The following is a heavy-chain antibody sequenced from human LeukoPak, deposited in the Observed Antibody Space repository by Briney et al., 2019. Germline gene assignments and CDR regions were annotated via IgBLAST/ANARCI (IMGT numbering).Heavy chain of an antibody. V-gene: IGHV3-23*01. CDR1: GFTVSSNY. CDR2: ISGSGGST. CDR3: AKDSDELIAAAYNWFDP. J-gene: IGHJ5*02. D-gene: IGHD6-13*01. Sequence: GGSLRLSCAASGFTVSSNYMSWVRQAPGKGLEWVSAISGSGGSTYYADSVKGRFTISRDNSKNTLYLQMNSLRAEDTAVYYCAKDSDELIAAAYNWFDPWGQGTLVTVSS.